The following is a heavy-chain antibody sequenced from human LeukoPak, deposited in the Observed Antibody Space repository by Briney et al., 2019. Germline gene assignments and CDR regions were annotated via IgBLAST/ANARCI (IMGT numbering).Heavy chain of an antibody. Sequence: SVKVSCKASGGTFSSYAISWVRQARGQGLEWMGGIIPIFGTANYAQKFQGRVTITTDESTSTAYMELSSLRSEDPAVYYCARPLLGSSIWYCCAFDIWGQGTMVTVSS. V-gene: IGHV1-69*05. J-gene: IGHJ3*02. D-gene: IGHD6-13*01. CDR3: ARPLLGSSIWYCCAFDI. CDR1: GGTFSSYA. CDR2: IIPIFGTA.